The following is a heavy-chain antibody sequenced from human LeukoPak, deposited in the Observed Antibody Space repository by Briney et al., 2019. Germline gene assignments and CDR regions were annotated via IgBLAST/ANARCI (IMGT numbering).Heavy chain of an antibody. J-gene: IGHJ3*02. Sequence: GRSLRLSCAASGFTFSSYATHWVRQAPGKGLEWVAVISYDGSNEYYADSVKGRFTISRDNAKNSLYLQMNSLRAEDTAVYYCARSNYAERWLQLKIWGQGTMVTVSS. CDR1: GFTFSSYA. CDR2: ISYDGSNE. CDR3: ARSNYAERWLQLKI. V-gene: IGHV3-30-3*01. D-gene: IGHD5-24*01.